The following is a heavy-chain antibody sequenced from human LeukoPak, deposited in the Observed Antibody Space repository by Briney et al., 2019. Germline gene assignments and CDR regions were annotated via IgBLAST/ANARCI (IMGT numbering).Heavy chain of an antibody. J-gene: IGHJ4*02. V-gene: IGHV4-59*01. CDR2: TYYSGST. CDR3: ARGTVTTGYFDC. Sequence: SETLSLTCTVSGGSISNYYWSWVRQPPGKGLEWIGYTYYSGSTNYNPSLKSRVTISVDTSKNQFPLKLSSVTAADTAVYYCARGTVTTGYFDCWGQGALVTVSS. D-gene: IGHD4-17*01. CDR1: GGSISNYY.